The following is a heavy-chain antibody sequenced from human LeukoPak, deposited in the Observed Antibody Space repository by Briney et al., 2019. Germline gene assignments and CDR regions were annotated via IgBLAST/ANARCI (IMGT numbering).Heavy chain of an antibody. D-gene: IGHD2-15*01. Sequence: ASVKVSCKASGYTFTRYYMHWVRLAPGQGLEWMGWINPHSGGTKYAQKFQDRVTMTRDTSISTAYMEVSRLRSDDTAVYYCARGYCSDGSCLDYWGQGTLVTVSS. CDR1: GYTFTRYY. V-gene: IGHV1-2*02. J-gene: IGHJ4*02. CDR2: INPHSGGT. CDR3: ARGYCSDGSCLDY.